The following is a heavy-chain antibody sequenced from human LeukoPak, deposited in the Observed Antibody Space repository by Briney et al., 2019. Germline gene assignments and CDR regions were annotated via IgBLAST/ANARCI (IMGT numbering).Heavy chain of an antibody. CDR1: GFTFSSYG. D-gene: IGHD3-10*01. CDR3: ARMSTMVRGMPREMDV. V-gene: IGHV3-33*01. J-gene: IGHJ6*02. CDR2: IWYDGSNK. Sequence: PGGSLRLSCAASGFTFSSYGMHWVRQAPGEGLEWVALIWYDGSNKYYADSVKGRFTISRDNSKNTLYLQMSSLRAEDTAVYYCARMSTMVRGMPREMDVWGQGTTVTVSS.